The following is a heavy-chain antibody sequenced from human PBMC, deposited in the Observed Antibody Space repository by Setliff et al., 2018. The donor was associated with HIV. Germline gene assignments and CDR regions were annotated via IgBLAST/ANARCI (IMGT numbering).Heavy chain of an antibody. CDR3: AAFFVTPMTTQDF. V-gene: IGHV4-34*01. CDR2: IHHTGYI. CDR1: SGPSTDHY. D-gene: IGHD4-4*01. J-gene: IGHJ4*02. Sequence: PSETLSLTCAVYSGPSTDHYWDWIRQSPGMGLEWIAEIHHTGYINYNPSLRSRVSVSRDMSSNQFSLRLSSVTAADAAVYYCAAFFVTPMTTQDFWGQGTLVTVSS.